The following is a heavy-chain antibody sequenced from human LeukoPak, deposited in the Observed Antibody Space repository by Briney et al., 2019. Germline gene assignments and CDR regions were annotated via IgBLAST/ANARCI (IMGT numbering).Heavy chain of an antibody. Sequence: TGGPLRLSCAASGCTFSSYGMHWVRQAPGKGLEWVAFIRYDGSNEDYADSGKGRFTISRDNAKHTLYLQMNSLRDEDTAMYYCAKVEASSWYPGLDYWGQGTLVIVSS. D-gene: IGHD6-13*01. J-gene: IGHJ4*02. CDR3: AKVEASSWYPGLDY. V-gene: IGHV3-30*02. CDR1: GCTFSSYG. CDR2: IRYDGSNE.